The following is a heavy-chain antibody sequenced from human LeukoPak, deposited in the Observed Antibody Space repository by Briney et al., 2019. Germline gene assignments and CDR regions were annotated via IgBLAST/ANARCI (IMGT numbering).Heavy chain of an antibody. Sequence: GGSLRLSCAASGFTFSNYIINWVRQAPGEGLEWVSSISSSRSYIYNADSVKGRFTTTRENSKNTLYLQMNSLRAEDTAVDYCATDLQYSNTWFPGNYWGQGTLVTVSS. CDR3: ATDLQYSNTWFPGNY. J-gene: IGHJ4*02. V-gene: IGHV3-21*01. D-gene: IGHD6-13*01. CDR1: GFTFSNYI. CDR2: ISSSRSYI.